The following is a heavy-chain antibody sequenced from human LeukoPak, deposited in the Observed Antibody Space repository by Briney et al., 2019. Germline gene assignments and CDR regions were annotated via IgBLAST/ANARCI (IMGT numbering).Heavy chain of an antibody. V-gene: IGHV3-53*01. D-gene: IGHD3-22*01. J-gene: IGHJ4*02. CDR3: ARYSSGNFDY. Sequence: GGSLRLSCAASGVTVSSNYMSWGRQAPGKGLEWVSVIYSGGSTYYADSVKGRFPISRDNSKNTLYLQMNSLSAEDTAVYYCARYSSGNFDYWGQGTLVTVSS. CDR1: GVTVSSNY. CDR2: IYSGGST.